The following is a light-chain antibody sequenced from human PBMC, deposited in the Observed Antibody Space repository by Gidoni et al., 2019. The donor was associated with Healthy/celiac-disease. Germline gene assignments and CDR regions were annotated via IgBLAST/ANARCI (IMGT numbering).Light chain of an antibody. Sequence: DIVMTQSPDSLAVSLGERATINCKSSQSVLYSSNNKNYLAWYQQKQGQPPKLLIYWASTRESGVPDRFSGSGSGTDFTLTISSLQAEDVAVYYCQKYYSTPRLTFGGGTKVEIK. CDR1: QSVLYSSNNKNY. CDR2: WAS. V-gene: IGKV4-1*01. CDR3: QKYYSTPRLT. J-gene: IGKJ4*01.